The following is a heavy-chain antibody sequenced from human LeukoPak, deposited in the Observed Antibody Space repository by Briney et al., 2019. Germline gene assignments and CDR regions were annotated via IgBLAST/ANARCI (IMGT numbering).Heavy chain of an antibody. D-gene: IGHD2-2*01. Sequence: GGSLRLSCAASGFTFSSYVMTWVRQPPGKGLEWVSGIISSGGSTYYADSVKARFIISRDNSKNTLYLQMSSLRAEDTAVYYRAKQSKLSCSSTSCPLDYWGQGTLVTVSS. V-gene: IGHV3-23*01. J-gene: IGHJ4*02. CDR3: AKQSKLSCSSTSCPLDY. CDR2: IISSGGST. CDR1: GFTFSSYV.